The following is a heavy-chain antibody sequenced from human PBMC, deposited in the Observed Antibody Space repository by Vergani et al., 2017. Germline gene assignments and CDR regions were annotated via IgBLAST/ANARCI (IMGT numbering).Heavy chain of an antibody. V-gene: IGHV3-23*01. CDR1: GFTFSNSA. Sequence: EVHLLESGGGLVQSGGSLRLSCAASGFTFSNSAVSWVRQAPGRGLAWVSSISGSGGSTYYAGSVKGRFTISRDSSKNTLYLQMNSLSAGDTAVYYCAKANPRNSGYDYLYYYHAMDVWGQGTTVTVSS. CDR2: ISGSGGST. D-gene: IGHD5-12*01. J-gene: IGHJ6*02. CDR3: AKANPRNSGYDYLYYYHAMDV.